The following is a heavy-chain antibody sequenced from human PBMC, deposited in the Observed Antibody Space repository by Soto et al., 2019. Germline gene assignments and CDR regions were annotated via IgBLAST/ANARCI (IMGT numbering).Heavy chain of an antibody. CDR3: ARDKKAVPTRFLEWLVESYGMEV. CDR2: IYYSGGT. D-gene: IGHD3-3*01. V-gene: IGHV4-31*03. Sequence: PSETLSLTCTVSGGSISRGGYYWSWIRQHPGKGLEWIGDIYYSGGTYYNPSLKSRVTISVDTSENQFSLRLSSVTAADTAVYYCARDKKAVPTRFLEWLVESYGMEVWGQGTTVTVSS. J-gene: IGHJ6*02. CDR1: GGSISRGGYY.